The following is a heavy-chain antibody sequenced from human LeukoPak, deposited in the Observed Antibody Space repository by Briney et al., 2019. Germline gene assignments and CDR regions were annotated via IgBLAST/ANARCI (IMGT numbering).Heavy chain of an antibody. Sequence: SQTLSLTCAISGDSVSNNSAAWNWIRQSPSRGLEWLGRTYYRSKWYSDYAESVKSRITINSDTSKNQFSLHLNSVTPEDTAVYYCARKGTETTPFDYWGQGNLVTVSS. CDR2: TYYRSKWYS. CDR1: GDSVSNNSAA. J-gene: IGHJ4*02. D-gene: IGHD4-11*01. CDR3: ARKGTETTPFDY. V-gene: IGHV6-1*01.